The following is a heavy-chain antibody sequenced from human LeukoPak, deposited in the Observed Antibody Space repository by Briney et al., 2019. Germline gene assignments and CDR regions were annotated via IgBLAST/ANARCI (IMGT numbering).Heavy chain of an antibody. Sequence: GGSLRLSCAASGFTFDDYAMHWVRQAPGKGLEWVSGISWNSGSIGYADSVKGRFTISRDNAKNSLYLQMNSLRAEDTALYYCAKDIGCTNGVCYRGYYYYYGMDVWGQGTTVTVSS. CDR2: ISWNSGSI. CDR3: AKDIGCTNGVCYRGYYYYYGMDV. J-gene: IGHJ6*02. CDR1: GFTFDDYA. D-gene: IGHD2-8*01. V-gene: IGHV3-9*01.